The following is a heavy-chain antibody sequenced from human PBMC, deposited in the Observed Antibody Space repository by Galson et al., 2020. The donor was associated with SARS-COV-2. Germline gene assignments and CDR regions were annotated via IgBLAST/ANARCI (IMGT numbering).Heavy chain of an antibody. CDR1: GGSFGNHA. D-gene: IGHD3-3*01. J-gene: IGHJ5*02. Sequence: SVKVSCKASGGSFGNHAITWVRQAPGQGLEWMGGIVPMFATANYAQKFQDRVTITADKSTTTAYMELTSLTTEDTAVYYCARDASPSDPFGVNEWRGDTWGPGTLVSVSS. V-gene: IGHV1-69*06. CDR3: ARDASPSDPFGVNEWRGDT. CDR2: IVPMFATA.